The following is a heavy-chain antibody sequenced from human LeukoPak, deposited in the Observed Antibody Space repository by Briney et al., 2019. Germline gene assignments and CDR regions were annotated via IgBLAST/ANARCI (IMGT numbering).Heavy chain of an antibody. CDR3: ARRSPSADAFDI. CDR2: INTKTGTP. V-gene: IGHV7-4-1*02. J-gene: IGHJ3*02. Sequence: ASVKVSCKASGYTFTGHYMHWVRQAPGQGLEWMGWINTKTGTPTYAQGFTGRFVFSLDISVTTASLQISNLKAEDTSFYYCARRSPSADAFDIWGEGTMVTVSS. CDR1: GYTFTGHY.